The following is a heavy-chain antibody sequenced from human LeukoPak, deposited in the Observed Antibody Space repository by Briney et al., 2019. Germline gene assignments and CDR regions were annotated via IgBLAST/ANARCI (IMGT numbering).Heavy chain of an antibody. CDR2: IIPIFGTA. Sequence: SVKVSCKASGGTFSSHAISWVRQAPGQGLEWMGGIIPIFGTANYAQKFQGRVTITADESTSTAYMELSSLRSEDTAVYYCASGKKYQLLFNWFDPWGQGTLVTVSS. D-gene: IGHD2-2*01. CDR3: ASGKKYQLLFNWFDP. V-gene: IGHV1-69*13. J-gene: IGHJ5*02. CDR1: GGTFSSHA.